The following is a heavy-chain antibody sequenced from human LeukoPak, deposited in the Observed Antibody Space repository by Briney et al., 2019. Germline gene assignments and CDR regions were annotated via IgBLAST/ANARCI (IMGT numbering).Heavy chain of an antibody. CDR3: AKDGPDSSSYYMVRFLDY. CDR1: GFIISNYA. Sequence: PGGSLRLSCAASGFIISNYAMSWVRQAPRKVLGWVSSTSGSGRKYFADSVKGRFTISRDNSKNTLYLQMNSLRAEDTAVYYCAKDGPDSSSYYMVRFLDYWGQGTLVSVSS. CDR2: TSGSGRK. J-gene: IGHJ4*02. D-gene: IGHD3-22*01. V-gene: IGHV3-23*01.